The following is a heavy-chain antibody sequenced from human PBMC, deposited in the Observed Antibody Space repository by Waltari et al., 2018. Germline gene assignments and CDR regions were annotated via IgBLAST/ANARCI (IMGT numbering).Heavy chain of an antibody. J-gene: IGHJ4*02. CDR2: VDPEDGKT. CDR1: GYTFIDYY. D-gene: IGHD1-1*01. V-gene: IGHV1-69-2*01. Sequence: EVQLGQSGAEVKNPGATVKISCQASGYTFIDYYMHWVQQAPGKGLQWMGRVDPEDGKTIYAEKFQGRVTITADRSTDIVYMELIRLTSDDTAMYYCARTTTLKSLDYWGQGTLVTVSS. CDR3: ARTTTLKSLDY.